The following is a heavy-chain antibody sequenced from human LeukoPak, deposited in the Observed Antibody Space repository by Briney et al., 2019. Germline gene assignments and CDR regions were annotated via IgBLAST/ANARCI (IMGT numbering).Heavy chain of an antibody. V-gene: IGHV3-23*01. D-gene: IGHD4-17*01. CDR1: GFTFSSYA. CDR2: ISGSGGST. Sequence: GGSLRLSCAASGFTFSSYAMSWVRQTPRKGLEWVSSISGSGGSTYYADAVKGRFAISRDNSKNTLSLQMNSLRAEDTAIYCCAKVSYGVLDYWGQGTLVTVSS. CDR3: AKVSYGVLDY. J-gene: IGHJ4*02.